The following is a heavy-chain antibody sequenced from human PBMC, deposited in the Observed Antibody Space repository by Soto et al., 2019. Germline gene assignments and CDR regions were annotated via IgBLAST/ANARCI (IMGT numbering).Heavy chain of an antibody. J-gene: IGHJ4*02. CDR1: GASVSSDSFY. CDR3: ASIPTGYEDFDY. CDR2: IYYSGSP. D-gene: IGHD2-21*01. Sequence: KTSETLSLTCTVSGASVSSDSFYWSWIRQPPGKGLEWIGYIYYSGSPNYNPSLKSRLTISVDTSKHQFSLKLSSVTAADTAVYYCASIPTGYEDFDYWGQGALVTVSS. V-gene: IGHV4-61*01.